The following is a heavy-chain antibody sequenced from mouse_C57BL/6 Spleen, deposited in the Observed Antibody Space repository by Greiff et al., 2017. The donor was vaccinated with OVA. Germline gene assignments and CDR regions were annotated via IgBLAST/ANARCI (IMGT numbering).Heavy chain of an antibody. V-gene: IGHV5-4*01. CDR1: GFTFSSYA. D-gene: IGHD2-5*01. Sequence: EVKLEESGGGLVKPGGSLKLSCAASGFTFSSYAMSWVRQTPEKRLEWVATISDGGSYTYYPDNVKGRFTISRDNAKNNLYLQMSHLKSEDTAMYYCAREDYSNYEDYAMDYWGQGTSVTVSS. CDR3: AREDYSNYEDYAMDY. J-gene: IGHJ4*01. CDR2: ISDGGSYT.